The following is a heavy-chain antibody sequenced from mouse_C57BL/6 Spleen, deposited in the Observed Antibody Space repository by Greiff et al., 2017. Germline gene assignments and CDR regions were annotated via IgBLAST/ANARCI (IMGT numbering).Heavy chain of an antibody. CDR1: GYTFTSYW. J-gene: IGHJ1*03. CDR3: ARSPYGGGYFDV. Sequence: QVQLQQPGAELVRPGTSVKLSCKASGYTFTSYWMHWVKQRPGQGLEWIGVIDPSDSYTNYNQKFKGKATLPVDTSSSTAYMQLSSLTSEDSAVYYCARSPYGGGYFDVWGTGTTVTVSS. CDR2: IDPSDSYT. V-gene: IGHV1-59*01. D-gene: IGHD1-1*02.